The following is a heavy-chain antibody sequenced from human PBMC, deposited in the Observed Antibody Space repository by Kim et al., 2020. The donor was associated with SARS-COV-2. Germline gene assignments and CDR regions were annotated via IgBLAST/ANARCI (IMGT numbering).Heavy chain of an antibody. V-gene: IGHV3-53*01. CDR3: ARDRYSYGDYYYYGMDV. D-gene: IGHD5-18*01. Sequence: VKGRFTISRYNSKNTLYLQMNSLRAEDTAVYYCARDRYSYGDYYYYGMDVWGQGTTVTVSS. J-gene: IGHJ6*02.